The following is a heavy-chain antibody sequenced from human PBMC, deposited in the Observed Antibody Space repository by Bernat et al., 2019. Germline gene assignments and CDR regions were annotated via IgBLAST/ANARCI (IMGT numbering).Heavy chain of an antibody. V-gene: IGHV3-33*01. J-gene: IGHJ3*02. CDR3: ARDFATYYYDSSGYLDAFDI. D-gene: IGHD3-22*01. CDR2: IWYDGSNK. Sequence: RWVRQAPGKGLEWVAVIWYDGSNKYYADSVKGRFTISRDNSKNTLYLQMNSLRAEDTAVYYCARDFATYYYDSSGYLDAFDIWGQGTMVTVSS.